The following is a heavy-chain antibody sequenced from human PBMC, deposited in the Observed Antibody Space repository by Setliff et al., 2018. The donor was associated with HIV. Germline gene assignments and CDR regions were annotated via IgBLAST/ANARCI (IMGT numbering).Heavy chain of an antibody. CDR2: INTDNGIT. J-gene: IGHJ6*03. Sequence: GASVKVSCKASGYTFIDYYIHWVRQAPGRGLEWMGWINTDNGITEYAENFQGRVAMTRDTSMSTAYMELNRLTFDDTAVYYCARGVEGSGNYGFYYYYYYMDVWGKGTTVTVSS. V-gene: IGHV1-2*02. CDR1: GYTFIDYY. CDR3: ARGVEGSGNYGFYYYYYYMDV. D-gene: IGHD3-10*01.